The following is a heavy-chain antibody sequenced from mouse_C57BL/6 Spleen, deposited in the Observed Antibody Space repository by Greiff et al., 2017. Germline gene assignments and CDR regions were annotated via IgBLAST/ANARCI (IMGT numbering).Heavy chain of an antibody. J-gene: IGHJ4*01. D-gene: IGHD1-1*01. CDR1: GFTFSDYG. CDR2: ISSGSSTI. Sequence: EVQGVESGGGLVKPGGSLKLSCAASGFTFSDYGMHWVRQAPEKGLEWVAYISSGSSTIYYADTVKGRFTISRDNAKNPLFLQMTSLRSEDTAMYYCARDGTGRSYSYYAMDYWGQGTSVTVSS. CDR3: ARDGTGRSYSYYAMDY. V-gene: IGHV5-17*01.